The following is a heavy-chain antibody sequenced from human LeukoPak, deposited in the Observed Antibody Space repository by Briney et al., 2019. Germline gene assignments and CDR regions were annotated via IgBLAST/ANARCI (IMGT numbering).Heavy chain of an antibody. Sequence: SETLSLTCAVYGGTFSGYYWSWIRQSPGKGLEWIGEINPGGSTNYNPSLESRVIISVDTSKNQFSLRMDSVRAADTAVYYCAREDCSGGDCTSFDYWGQGTLVTVSS. V-gene: IGHV4-34*01. CDR1: GGTFSGYY. J-gene: IGHJ4*02. D-gene: IGHD2-15*01. CDR2: INPGGST. CDR3: AREDCSGGDCTSFDY.